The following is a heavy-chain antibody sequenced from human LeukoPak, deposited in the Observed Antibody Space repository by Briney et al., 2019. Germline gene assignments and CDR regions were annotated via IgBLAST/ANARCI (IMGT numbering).Heavy chain of an antibody. V-gene: IGHV1-2*02. CDR1: GYTFTSYG. D-gene: IGHD3-10*01. CDR3: ARSSGSYYNIFDY. J-gene: IGHJ4*02. CDR2: INPNSGGT. Sequence: ASVKVSCKASGYTFTSYGISWVRQAPGQGLEWMGWINPNSGGTNFAQKFQGRVTMTRDTSISTAYLELSRLRSDDTAVYYCARSSGSYYNIFDYWGQGTLVTVSS.